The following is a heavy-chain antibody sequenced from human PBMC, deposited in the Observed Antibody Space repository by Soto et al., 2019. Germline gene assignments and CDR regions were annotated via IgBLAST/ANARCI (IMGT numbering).Heavy chain of an antibody. V-gene: IGHV3-30*18. CDR1: GFTFSSYG. CDR2: ISYDGSNK. J-gene: IGHJ5*02. D-gene: IGHD3-10*01. CDR3: AKDITVRGIYWFDP. Sequence: QVQLVESGGGVVQPGRSLRLSCAASGFTFSSYGMHWVRQAPGKGLEWVAVISYDGSNKYYADSVKGRFTISRDNSKNTLYLQMNSLRAEDTAVYSCAKDITVRGIYWFDPWGQGTLVTVSS.